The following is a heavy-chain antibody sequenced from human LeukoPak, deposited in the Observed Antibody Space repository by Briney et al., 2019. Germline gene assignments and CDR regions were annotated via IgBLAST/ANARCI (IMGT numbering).Heavy chain of an antibody. Sequence: GRSLRLSCAASGFTFSSYGMHWVRQAPGKGLEWVAVIWYDGSNKYYADSVKGRFTISRDNAKNSLYLQMNSLRDEDTAVYYCARDGEGSGSSAYWGQGTLVTVSS. CDR1: GFTFSSYG. D-gene: IGHD3-10*01. V-gene: IGHV3-33*01. CDR2: IWYDGSNK. CDR3: ARDGEGSGSSAY. J-gene: IGHJ4*02.